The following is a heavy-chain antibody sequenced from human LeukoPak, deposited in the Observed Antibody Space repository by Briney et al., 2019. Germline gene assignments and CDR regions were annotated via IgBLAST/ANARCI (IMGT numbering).Heavy chain of an antibody. D-gene: IGHD3-22*01. CDR1: GFIFRTYW. CDR2: ISGDGRST. Sequence: PGGSLRLSCAASGFIFRTYWMHWVRQAPGKGLVWVSHISGDGRSTSYADFVKGRFTISRDNAKNTLYLQIHSLRAEDTAVYYCAAFYYDPAYWGQGTLVTVSS. CDR3: AAFYYDPAY. V-gene: IGHV3-74*01. J-gene: IGHJ4*02.